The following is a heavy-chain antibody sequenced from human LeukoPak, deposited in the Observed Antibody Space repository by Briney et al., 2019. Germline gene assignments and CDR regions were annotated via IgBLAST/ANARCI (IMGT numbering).Heavy chain of an antibody. D-gene: IGHD3-10*01. J-gene: IGHJ3*02. CDR3: AREGSAIWFGEGAFDI. V-gene: IGHV4-59*01. Sequence: LETLSLTSTVSGGSISRYYWSWIRQPPGKGLECIGYIYYSGSTNYNPSLKSRVTISVDTSKNQFSLKLSSVTAADTAVYYCAREGSAIWFGEGAFDIWGQGTMVTVSS. CDR2: IYYSGST. CDR1: GGSISRYY.